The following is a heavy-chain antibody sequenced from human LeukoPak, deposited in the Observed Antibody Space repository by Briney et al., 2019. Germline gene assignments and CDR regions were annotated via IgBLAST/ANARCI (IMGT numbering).Heavy chain of an antibody. CDR1: GFTFSDFY. V-gene: IGHV3-11*03. D-gene: IGHD2-15*01. Sequence: GGSLRLSCAASGFTFSDFYMGWIRQAPGKGLESVSYISGDSRNTNYADSVKGRFTISRDNAKNSLYLQMISLRAEDTAVYYCTRHPAEGDYWGQGTLVTVSS. J-gene: IGHJ4*02. CDR3: TRHPAEGDY. CDR2: ISGDSRNT.